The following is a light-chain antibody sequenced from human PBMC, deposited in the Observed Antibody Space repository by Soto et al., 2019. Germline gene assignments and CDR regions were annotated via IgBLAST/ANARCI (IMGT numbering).Light chain of an antibody. CDR2: DAS. Sequence: EIVLTQSPATLSLSPGERATLSCRASQSVSSFFAWYQQKPGQAPRLLIYDASDRATGIPARFSGSGSGTDFTLPISSLEPEDFAVYYCQQRSNWPSFGGGTKVEI. CDR1: QSVSSF. J-gene: IGKJ4*01. V-gene: IGKV3-11*01. CDR3: QQRSNWPS.